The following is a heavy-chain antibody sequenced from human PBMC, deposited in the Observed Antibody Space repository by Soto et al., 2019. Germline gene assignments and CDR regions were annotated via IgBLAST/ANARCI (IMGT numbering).Heavy chain of an antibody. V-gene: IGHV4-39*01. CDR2: VYYSGST. J-gene: IGHJ5*02. D-gene: IGHD2-15*01. CDR1: GGFPRPSKYL. CDR3: ARPTGGIIGYFSGGSCYSQYNWFAP. Sequence: PEELRHPRTVSGGFPRPSKYLVGWVLLPPRKGIGGVGGVYYSGSTYYNPSLKRRVTISVDTSKNQFSLKLSSVTAADTAVYYCARPTGGIIGYFSGGSCYSQYNWFAPWGQGTLVTVSS.